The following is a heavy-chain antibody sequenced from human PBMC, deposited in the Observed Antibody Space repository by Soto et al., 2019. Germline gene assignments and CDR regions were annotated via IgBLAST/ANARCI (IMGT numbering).Heavy chain of an antibody. D-gene: IGHD5-12*01. V-gene: IGHV5-51*01. J-gene: IGHJ6*02. CDR2: IYPGDSDT. CDR3: ARRPLSGSIDYGMDV. CDR1: GYSFTSYW. Sequence: GESLKISCKGSGYSFTSYWIGWVRQMPGKGLEWMGIIYPGDSDTRYSPSFQGQVTISADKSISTTYLQWSSLKASDTAMYYCARRPLSGSIDYGMDVWGQGTTVTVSS.